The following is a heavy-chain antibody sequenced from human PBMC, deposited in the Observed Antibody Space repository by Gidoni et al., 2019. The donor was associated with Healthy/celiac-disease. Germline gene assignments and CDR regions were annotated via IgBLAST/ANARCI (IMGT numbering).Heavy chain of an antibody. CDR2: INHSGST. J-gene: IGHJ4*02. CDR1: GGSFSGYY. V-gene: IGHV4-34*01. CDR3: ARGVVRAYCLDY. Sequence: QVQLQQWGAGLLKPSETLSLTCAVYGGSFSGYYWSWIRQPPGKGLEWIGEINHSGSTNYNPSLKSRVTISVDTSKNQFSLKLSSVTAADTAVYYCARGVVRAYCLDYWGQGTLVTVSS. D-gene: IGHD3-10*01.